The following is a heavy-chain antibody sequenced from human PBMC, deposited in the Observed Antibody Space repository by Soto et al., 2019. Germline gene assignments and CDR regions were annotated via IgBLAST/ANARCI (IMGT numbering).Heavy chain of an antibody. CDR1: GGSISSSSYY. CDR3: ARGPGDYDFWSGYYYDP. CDR2: IYYSGST. J-gene: IGHJ5*02. D-gene: IGHD3-3*01. V-gene: IGHV4-39*01. Sequence: LSLTCTVSGGSISSSSYYWGWIRQPPGKGLEWIGSIYYSGSTYYNPSLKSRVTISVDTSKNQFSLKLSSVTAADTAVYYCARGPGDYDFWSGYYYDPWGQGTLVTVSS.